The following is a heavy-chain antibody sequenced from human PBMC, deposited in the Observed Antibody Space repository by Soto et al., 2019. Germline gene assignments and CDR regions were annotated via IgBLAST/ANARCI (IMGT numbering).Heavy chain of an antibody. CDR1: GGTFSSYA. CDR2: IIPIFGTA. CDR3: ASSVAKYYYYGMDV. Sequence: QVQLVQSGAEVKKPGSSVKVSCKASGGTFSSYAISWVRQAPGQGLEWMGGIIPIFGTANYAQQFQGRVTIAADASTSTAYMELISLRSEDTAVYYCASSVAKYYYYGMDVWGPWTTVTVSS. V-gene: IGHV1-69*12. D-gene: IGHD5-12*01. J-gene: IGHJ6*02.